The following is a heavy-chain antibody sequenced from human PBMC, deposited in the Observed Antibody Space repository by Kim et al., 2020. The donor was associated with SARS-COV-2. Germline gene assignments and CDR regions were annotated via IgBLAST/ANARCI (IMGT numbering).Heavy chain of an antibody. CDR3: ARGERYEGTTVTTGGAFDI. CDR2: LIPIFGTA. Sequence: SVKVSCKASGGTFSSYAISWVRQAPGQGLEWMGGLIPIFGTANYAQKFQGRVTITADESTSTAYMELSSLRSEDTAVYYCARGERYEGTTVTTGGAFDIWGQGTMVTVSS. V-gene: IGHV1-69*13. J-gene: IGHJ3*02. D-gene: IGHD4-17*01. CDR1: GGTFSSYA.